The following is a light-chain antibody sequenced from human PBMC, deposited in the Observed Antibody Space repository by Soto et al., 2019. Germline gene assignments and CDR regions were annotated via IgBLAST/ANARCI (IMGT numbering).Light chain of an antibody. J-gene: IGKJ5*01. Sequence: EIVLTQSPGTLSLSPGERATLYCRASQSVGSNYLAWYQQKPDQAPRVLIYGASSRATGIPDRFSGSGSGADFTLTISSLEPEDFAVYYCQQRTRWPMTFGQGTRLEI. CDR2: GAS. V-gene: IGKV3D-20*02. CDR3: QQRTRWPMT. CDR1: QSVGSNY.